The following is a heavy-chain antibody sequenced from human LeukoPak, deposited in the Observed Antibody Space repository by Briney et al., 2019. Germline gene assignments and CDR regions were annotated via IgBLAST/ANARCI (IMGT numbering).Heavy chain of an antibody. D-gene: IGHD2-21*01. CDR3: ARDGELTYLDYYYYYMDV. Sequence: ASVKVSCKASGYTFTSYYMHWVRQAPGQGLEWMGMIIPSDGFTSYAQKFQGRVTMTRDTSISTAYMELSRLRSDDTAVYYCARDGELTYLDYYYYYMDVWGKGTTVTVSS. CDR1: GYTFTSYY. V-gene: IGHV1-46*01. J-gene: IGHJ6*03. CDR2: IIPSDGFT.